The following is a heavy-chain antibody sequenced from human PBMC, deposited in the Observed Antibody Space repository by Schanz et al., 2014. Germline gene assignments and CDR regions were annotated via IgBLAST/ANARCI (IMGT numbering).Heavy chain of an antibody. CDR1: GYTFTSYS. CDR2: IVPIAGIT. D-gene: IGHD3-22*01. CDR3: AREVGLYDRGWFDP. J-gene: IGHJ5*02. Sequence: QVQLVQSGAEVKKPGASVKVSCKASGYTFTSYSMHWVRQAPGQGLEWMGRIVPIAGITNYAQRFQGRVTITADKSSDTAYMELSSLRSEDTAVYYCAREVGLYDRGWFDPWGRGTLVTVSS. V-gene: IGHV1-46*01.